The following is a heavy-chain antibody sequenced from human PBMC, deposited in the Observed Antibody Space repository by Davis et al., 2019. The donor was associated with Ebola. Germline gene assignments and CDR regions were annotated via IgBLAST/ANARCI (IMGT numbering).Heavy chain of an antibody. D-gene: IGHD6-6*01. J-gene: IGHJ4*02. CDR1: GGSLSDYY. CDR2: INHRGST. V-gene: IGHV4-34*01. CDR3: ARYRAARPGGVDY. Sequence: GSLRLSCAVYGGSLSDYYWSWIRQPPGKGLEWIGKINHRGSTNYNPSLKSRITISVDTSKNQVSLKLTSVTAADTAVYYCARYRAARPGGVDYWGQGTLVTVSS.